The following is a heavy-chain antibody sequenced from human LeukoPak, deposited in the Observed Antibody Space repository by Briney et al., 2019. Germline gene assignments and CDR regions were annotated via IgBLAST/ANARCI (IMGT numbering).Heavy chain of an antibody. D-gene: IGHD6-19*01. CDR3: ARHSYSSGFYDAFDI. CDR2: INHSGST. CDR1: GGSISGYY. J-gene: IGHJ3*02. Sequence: SETLSLTCTVSGGSISGYYWSWIRQPPGKGLEWIGEINHSGSTNYNPSLKSRVTISVDTSKNQFSLKLSSVTAADTAVYYCARHSYSSGFYDAFDIWGQGTMVTVSS. V-gene: IGHV4-34*01.